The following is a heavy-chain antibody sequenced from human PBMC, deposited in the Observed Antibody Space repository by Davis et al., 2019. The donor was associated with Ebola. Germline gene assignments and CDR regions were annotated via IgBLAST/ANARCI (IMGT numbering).Heavy chain of an antibody. D-gene: IGHD5-18*01. J-gene: IGHJ6*02. Sequence: GESLKISCAASGFTVSSNYMSWVRQAPGKGLEWVSVIYSGGSTYYADSVKGRFTISRDNAKNSLYLQMISLRDEDTAVYYWARERDTAMRWYYHYGMDVWGQGTTVTVSS. CDR2: IYSGGST. CDR3: ARERDTAMRWYYHYGMDV. V-gene: IGHV3-53*01. CDR1: GFTVSSNY.